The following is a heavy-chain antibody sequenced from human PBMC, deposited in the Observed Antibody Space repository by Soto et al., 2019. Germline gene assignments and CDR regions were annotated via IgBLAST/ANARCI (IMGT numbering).Heavy chain of an antibody. CDR2: VRSKTNNYAT. CDR3: TNNFV. D-gene: IGHD2-15*01. Sequence: DVQVVQSGGGLAQPGGSLKLSCAASGFAFNDSAMHWVRQASGKGLEWVARVRSKTNNYATAYPVSVRGRFTVSRDDSMGTTYLQMNSLKTEDTAMYYCTNNFVWGQGVLVTVSS. V-gene: IGHV3-73*01. CDR1: GFAFNDSA. J-gene: IGHJ4*02.